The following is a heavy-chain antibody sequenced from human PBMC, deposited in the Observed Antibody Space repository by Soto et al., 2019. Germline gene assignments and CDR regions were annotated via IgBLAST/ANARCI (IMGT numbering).Heavy chain of an antibody. V-gene: IGHV3-23*01. J-gene: IGHJ4*02. D-gene: IGHD1-26*01. Sequence: ESGGGLVQPGGSLRLSCAASGFTFSSYAMSWVRQAPGKGLEWVSAISGSGGSTFYADSVKGRFTISRDNSKNTLYLQMNSLRAEDTAVYYCAKDPSGGWGRPSDYWGQGTLITVSS. CDR3: AKDPSGGWGRPSDY. CDR2: ISGSGGST. CDR1: GFTFSSYA.